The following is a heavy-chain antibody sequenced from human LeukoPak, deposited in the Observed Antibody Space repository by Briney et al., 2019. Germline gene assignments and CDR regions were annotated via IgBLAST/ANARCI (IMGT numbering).Heavy chain of an antibody. CDR3: ARERAPWYYFDY. CDR1: GFAVSSNY. V-gene: IGHV3-53*01. Sequence: GGSLRLSCAASGFAVSSNYMSWVRQASGKGLEWVSVIYSGGSTYYADSVKGRFTISRDNSKNTLYLQMNSLRAEDTAVYYCARERAPWYYFDYWGQGTLVTVSS. J-gene: IGHJ4*02. CDR2: IYSGGST.